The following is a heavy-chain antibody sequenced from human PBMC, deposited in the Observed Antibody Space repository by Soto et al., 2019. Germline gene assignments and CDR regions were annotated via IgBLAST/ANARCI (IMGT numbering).Heavy chain of an antibody. CDR1: GFNFSNHL. V-gene: IGHV3-74*01. Sequence: GGSLRLSCAASGFNFSNHLMHWVRQRPAEGLEWVSRITSDGKSKAYAESVKGRFAISRDNAKNTLYLQMNGLTAEDTAVYYCARESGDWPLNWFDPWGQGTLITVYS. D-gene: IGHD2-21*02. CDR2: ITSDGKSK. CDR3: ARESGDWPLNWFDP. J-gene: IGHJ5*02.